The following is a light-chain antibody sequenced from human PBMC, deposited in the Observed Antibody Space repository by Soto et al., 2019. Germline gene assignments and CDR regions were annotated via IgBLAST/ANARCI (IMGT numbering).Light chain of an antibody. J-gene: IGKJ1*01. CDR3: QQYNNWPPWT. CDR2: GAS. CDR1: QSVSSN. Sequence: EIVMTQSPATLSVSPGERATLSCWASQSVSSNLAWYQKKPGQAPRLLIYGASTRATGIPARFSGSGSRTEFTLTISSLQSEDFAVYYCQQYNNWPPWTFGQGTKVEI. V-gene: IGKV3-15*01.